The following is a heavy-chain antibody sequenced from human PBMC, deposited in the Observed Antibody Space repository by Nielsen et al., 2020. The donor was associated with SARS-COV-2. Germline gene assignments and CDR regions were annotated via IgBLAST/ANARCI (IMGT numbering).Heavy chain of an antibody. D-gene: IGHD5/OR15-5a*01. CDR3: AKELEVCCHYMDV. CDR2: IRMSDGAT. V-gene: IGHV3-48*02. J-gene: IGHJ6*03. Sequence: GGSLRLSCTASGFALSAYGMDWVRQVPGRGLEWLAHIRMSDGATQYADSVRGRFTISRDNAKNSLYLQINSLRDEDTAVYFCAKELEVCCHYMDVWGKGTTVTVSS. CDR1: GFALSAYG.